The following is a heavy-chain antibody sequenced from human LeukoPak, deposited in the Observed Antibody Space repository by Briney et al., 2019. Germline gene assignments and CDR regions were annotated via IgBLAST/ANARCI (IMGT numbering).Heavy chain of an antibody. V-gene: IGHV3-66*01. Sequence: PGGSLRLSCAASGFTVSSNYMSWVRQAPGKGLEWVSVIYSGGSTYYADSVKGRFTISRDNSKNTLYLQMNSLRAEDTAVYYCAREDTAMGDAFDIWGQGTMVTVSS. CDR3: AREDTAMGDAFDI. CDR1: GFTVSSNY. J-gene: IGHJ3*02. D-gene: IGHD5-18*01. CDR2: IYSGGST.